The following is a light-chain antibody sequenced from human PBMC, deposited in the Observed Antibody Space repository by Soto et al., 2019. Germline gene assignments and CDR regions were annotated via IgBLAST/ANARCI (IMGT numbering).Light chain of an antibody. CDR3: QSYDNSLSAWV. J-gene: IGLJ3*02. CDR2: DND. CDR1: SSNSGAGWP. V-gene: IGLV1-40*01. Sequence: QTVVTQPTSVAGAPGQRFTISCTGGSSNSGAGWPVHWFQQLPGTAPQLLSFDNDNRPSGVPDRFSGSKSGTAASLAIHGLQADDEADYYCQSYDNSLSAWVFGGGTKLTV.